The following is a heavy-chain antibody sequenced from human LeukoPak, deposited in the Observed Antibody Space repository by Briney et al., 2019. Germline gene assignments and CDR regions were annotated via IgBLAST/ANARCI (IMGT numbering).Heavy chain of an antibody. D-gene: IGHD4-17*01. J-gene: IGHJ4*02. CDR3: ARRDGALFDY. CDR2: IYYSGST. Sequence: SETLSLTCTVSGGSISSSSYYWGWIRQPPGKGLEWIGSIYYSGSTYYNPSLKSRVTISVDTSKNQSSLKLSSVTAADTAVYYCARRDGALFDYWGQGTLVTVSS. V-gene: IGHV4-39*01. CDR1: GGSISSSSYY.